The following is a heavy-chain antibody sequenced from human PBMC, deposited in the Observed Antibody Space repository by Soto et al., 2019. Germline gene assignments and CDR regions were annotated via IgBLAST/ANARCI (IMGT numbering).Heavy chain of an antibody. D-gene: IGHD6-19*01. J-gene: IGHJ4*02. Sequence: ASVKVSCKASGYTFTSYDINWVRQATGQGLEWMGWMSPNSGNTGYAQKLQGRVTMTRDTSTSIAYMELSSLRSEDTAVYYRARGYAAHPPGYGSGYVIDYWGQGSLVTVSS. CDR2: MSPNSGNT. CDR3: ARGYAAHPPGYGSGYVIDY. V-gene: IGHV1-8*01. CDR1: GYTFTSYD.